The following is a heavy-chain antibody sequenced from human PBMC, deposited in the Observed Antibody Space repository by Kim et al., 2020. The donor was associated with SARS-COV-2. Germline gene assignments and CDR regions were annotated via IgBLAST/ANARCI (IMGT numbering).Heavy chain of an antibody. CDR2: IYYSGST. CDR3: ARNPLVVVTATDNWFDP. CDR1: GGSISSGGYY. D-gene: IGHD2-21*02. J-gene: IGHJ5*02. V-gene: IGHV4-31*03. Sequence: SETLSLTCTVSGGSISSGGYYWSRIRQHPGKGLEWIGYIYYSGSTYYNPSLKSRVTISVDTSKNQFSLKLSSVTAADTAVYYCARNPLVVVTATDNWFDPWGQGTLVTVSS.